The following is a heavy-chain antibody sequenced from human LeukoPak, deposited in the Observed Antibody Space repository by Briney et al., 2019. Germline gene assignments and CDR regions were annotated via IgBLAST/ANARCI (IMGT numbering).Heavy chain of an antibody. D-gene: IGHD2-21*01. CDR3: ARVGRVSIYPSYMDV. Sequence: GGSLRLSCEASGFTFSSFPMHWVRQTPDKRLEWVAVISDDGRDTYYADSVKGRFTISRDNSRNTLYLQMNSLSPEDTAVVYCARVGRVSIYPSYMDVWGKGTAVTVSS. J-gene: IGHJ6*03. V-gene: IGHV3-30*04. CDR1: GFTFSSFP. CDR2: ISDDGRDT.